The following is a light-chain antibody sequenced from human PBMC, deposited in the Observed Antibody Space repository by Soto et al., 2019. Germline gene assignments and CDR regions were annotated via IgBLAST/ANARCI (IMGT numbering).Light chain of an antibody. CDR1: QLFSSN. J-gene: IGKJ5*01. V-gene: IGKV3-15*01. Sequence: EVVMMQSPATLSVSPGESVTLSCRASQLFSSNLAWYQHKPGQAPRLLIYGVSTRDTGVPDRFSGSASGTEFTLTISSLQSEDFAVYYCQQYNNWPRTFGQRTRLEI. CDR3: QQYNNWPRT. CDR2: GVS.